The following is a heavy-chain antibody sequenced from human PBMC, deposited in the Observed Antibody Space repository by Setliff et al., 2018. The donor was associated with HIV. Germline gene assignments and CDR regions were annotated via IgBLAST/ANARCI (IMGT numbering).Heavy chain of an antibody. CDR1: GGSLSSSYY. V-gene: IGHV4-39*01. CDR3: ATHTAPYSSGFYSVAAWFDP. J-gene: IGHJ5*02. CDR2: IYYSGTA. D-gene: IGHD6-19*01. Sequence: PSETLSLTCSVSGGSLSSSYYWAWIRQSPGKGLEWIGTIYYSGTAYYSPSLNGRVTISVDTSNNQFSLSLTSVTAADTAVYHCATHTAPYSSGFYSVAAWFDPWGQGTLVTVSS.